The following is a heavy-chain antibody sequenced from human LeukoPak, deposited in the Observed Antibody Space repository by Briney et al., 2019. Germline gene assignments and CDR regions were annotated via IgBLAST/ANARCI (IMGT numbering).Heavy chain of an antibody. CDR3: TTRVWFGELLRDYFDY. Sequence: GGSLRLSCAASGFTFSNAWMSWVRQAPGKGLEWVGRIKSKTDGGTTDYAAPVKGRFTISRDESKNTLYLQMNSLKTEDTAVYYCTTRVWFGELLRDYFDYWGQGTLVTVSS. D-gene: IGHD3-10*01. CDR1: GFTFSNAW. CDR2: IKSKTDGGTT. V-gene: IGHV3-15*01. J-gene: IGHJ4*02.